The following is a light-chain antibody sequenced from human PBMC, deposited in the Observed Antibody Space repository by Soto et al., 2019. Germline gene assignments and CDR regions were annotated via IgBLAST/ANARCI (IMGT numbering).Light chain of an antibody. CDR2: GAS. CDR3: QQYGSSHWT. J-gene: IGKJ1*01. CDR1: QSVSSSY. V-gene: IGKV3-20*01. Sequence: EIVFTQSPGTLSLSPGERATLSCRASQSVSSSYLAWYQQKPGQAPRLLIYGASSRATGIPDRFSGSGSGTDFTLTISRLEPEDFAVYYCQQYGSSHWTFGQGTKVDI.